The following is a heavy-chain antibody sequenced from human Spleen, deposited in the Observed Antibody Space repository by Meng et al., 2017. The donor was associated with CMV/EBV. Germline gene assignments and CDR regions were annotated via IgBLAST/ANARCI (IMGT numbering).Heavy chain of an antibody. CDR2: IYYSGNT. CDR3: ARAEYYNWFDP. CDR1: GGSMSSGDYF. J-gene: IGHJ5*02. V-gene: IGHV4-30-4*01. D-gene: IGHD1-14*01. Sequence: QGQVQESGPGPVKPSQTLSLTCTVSGGSMSSGDYFWNWIRQPPGKGLEWIGYIYYSGNTYYNPSLKSRVTISIDTSKNQFSLKLSSVTAADTAVYYCARAEYYNWFDPWGQGTLVTVSS.